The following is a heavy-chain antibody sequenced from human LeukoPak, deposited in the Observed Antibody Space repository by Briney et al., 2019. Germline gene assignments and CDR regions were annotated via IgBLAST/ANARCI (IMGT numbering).Heavy chain of an antibody. V-gene: IGHV1-46*01. CDR1: GYTFTSYY. J-gene: IGHJ4*02. D-gene: IGHD3-22*01. CDR3: ASEQYYYDSSGYSQTLTD. CDR2: INPSGGST. Sequence: ASVKVSCKASGYTFTSYYMHWVRQAPGQGLEWMGIINPSGGSTSYAQKFQGRVTMTRDTSTSTVYMELSSLRSEDTAVYYCASEQYYYDSSGYSQTLTDWGQGTLVTVSS.